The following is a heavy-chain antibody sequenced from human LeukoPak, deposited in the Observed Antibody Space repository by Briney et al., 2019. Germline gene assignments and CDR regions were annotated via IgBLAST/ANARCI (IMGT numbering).Heavy chain of an antibody. CDR1: GYTFTSYG. V-gene: IGHV1-18*01. CDR2: ISAYNGNT. J-gene: IGHJ4*02. CDR3: ARARASAPWYYLDY. D-gene: IGHD6-13*01. Sequence: ASVKVSCKASGYTFTSYGISWVRQAPGQGLEWMGRISAYNGNTNYAQKLQGRVTMTRDTSISTAYMELSRLRSDDTAVYYCARARASAPWYYLDYWGQGTLVTVSS.